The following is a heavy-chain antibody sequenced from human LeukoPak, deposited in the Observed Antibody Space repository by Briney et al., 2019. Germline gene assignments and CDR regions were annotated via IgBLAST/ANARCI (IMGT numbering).Heavy chain of an antibody. CDR1: GFTFSSYA. J-gene: IGHJ5*02. CDR2: ISGSGGSI. D-gene: IGHD6-19*01. V-gene: IGHV3-23*01. CDR3: VRIPNSAGFPNWFDP. Sequence: GGSLRLSCAASGFTFSSYAMSWVRQAPGKGLEWVSAISGSGGSIYYADSVKGRFTISRDNAKNSLYLQMNSLRAEDTAVYYCVRIPNSAGFPNWFDPWGQGTLVTVSS.